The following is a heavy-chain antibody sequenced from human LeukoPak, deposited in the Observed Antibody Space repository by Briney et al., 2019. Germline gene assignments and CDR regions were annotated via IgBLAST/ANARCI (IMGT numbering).Heavy chain of an antibody. CDR3: ARDRGYCSSTSCILYYYYYYMDV. V-gene: IGHV1-69*05. D-gene: IGHD2-2*01. J-gene: IGHJ6*03. Sequence: SVKVSCKASGGTFSSYAISWVRQAPGQGLEWMGGIIPIFGTANYAQKFQGRVTITTDESTSTAYMELSSLRSEDTAVYYCARDRGYCSSTSCILYYYYYYMDVWGKGTTVTVSS. CDR2: IIPIFGTA. CDR1: GGTFSSYA.